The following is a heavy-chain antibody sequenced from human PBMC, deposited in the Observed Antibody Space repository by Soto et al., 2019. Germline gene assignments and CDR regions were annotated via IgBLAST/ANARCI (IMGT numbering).Heavy chain of an antibody. Sequence: SVKVSCKASGGTFGSDAITWVRQAPGQGLEWVGRIIPIFGTTNYAQNLQGRVTISADKSTLTSYMELHSLTSDDTALYYCARDSTDSRYSTSCPDPCGPAPQLTVFS. CDR3: ARDSTDSRYSTSCPDP. CDR2: IIPIFGTT. V-gene: IGHV1-69*06. CDR1: GGTFGSDA. D-gene: IGHD2-15*01. J-gene: IGHJ5*02.